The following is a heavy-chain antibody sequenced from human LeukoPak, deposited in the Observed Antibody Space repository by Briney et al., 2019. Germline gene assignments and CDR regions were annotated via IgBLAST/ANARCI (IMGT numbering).Heavy chain of an antibody. D-gene: IGHD2-21*02. J-gene: IGHJ3*02. CDR1: GFTFSSYS. CDR2: ISSSSSYI. V-gene: IGHV3-21*01. CDR3: ARDPYCGGDCYPDAFDI. Sequence: GGSLRLSCAASGFTFSSYSMNWVRQAPGKGLEWVSPISSSSSYIYYADSVKGRFTISRDNAKNSLYLQMNSLRAEDTAVYYCARDPYCGGDCYPDAFDIWGQGTMVTVSS.